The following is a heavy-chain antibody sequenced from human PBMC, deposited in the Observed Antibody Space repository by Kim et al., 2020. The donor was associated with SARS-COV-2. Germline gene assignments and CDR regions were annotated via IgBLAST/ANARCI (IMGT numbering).Heavy chain of an antibody. Sequence: DRFTISRDNAKNSLYLQMNSLRAEDTAVYYCARVWGEDIVVVPAQYYFDYWGQGTLVTVSS. V-gene: IGHV3-11*06. J-gene: IGHJ4*02. D-gene: IGHD2-2*01. CDR3: ARVWGEDIVVVPAQYYFDY.